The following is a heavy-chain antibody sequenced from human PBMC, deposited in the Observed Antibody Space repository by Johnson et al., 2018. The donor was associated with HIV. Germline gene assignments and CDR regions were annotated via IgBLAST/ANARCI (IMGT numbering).Heavy chain of an antibody. CDR1: GFIFSSYA. Sequence: QVQLVESGGGVVQPGRSLRLSCAASGFIFSSYAMHWVRQAPGKGLEWVAVISYDGSSKYYPDAVKGRFTISRDNSKNTLYLQMTSLRSEDTAVYYCAKSWHSGSLYDAFHIWGQGTMVTVSS. CDR2: ISYDGSSK. J-gene: IGHJ3*02. D-gene: IGHD1-26*01. V-gene: IGHV3-30*18. CDR3: AKSWHSGSLYDAFHI.